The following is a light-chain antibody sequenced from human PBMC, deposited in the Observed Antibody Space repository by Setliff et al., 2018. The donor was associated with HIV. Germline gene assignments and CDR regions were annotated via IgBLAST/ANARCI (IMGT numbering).Light chain of an antibody. CDR2: EVR. CDR3: SSYASSNTLP. Sequence: QSALAQPASVSGSPGQSITISCTGTSSDVGGYSYVSWYQQHPGKAPKLIIYEVRNRPSGVSNRFPGSKSGNTASLTISGLQAEDEADYYCSSYASSNTLPFGTGTKVTVL. J-gene: IGLJ1*01. CDR1: SSDVGGYSY. V-gene: IGLV2-14*01.